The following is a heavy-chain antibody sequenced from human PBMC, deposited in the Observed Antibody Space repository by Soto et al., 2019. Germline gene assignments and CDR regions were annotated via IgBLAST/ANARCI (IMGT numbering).Heavy chain of an antibody. V-gene: IGHV3-23*01. CDR2: ISGSGGST. Sequence: EVQLLESGGGLVPPGGSLRLSCAASGFTFSSYAMSWVRQAPGKGLEWVSAISGSGGSTYYADSVKGRFTISRDNSKNTLYLQMNSLRAEDTAVYYCAKSGVMVRGVITYWGQGTLVTVSS. CDR3: AKSGVMVRGVITY. D-gene: IGHD3-10*01. CDR1: GFTFSSYA. J-gene: IGHJ4*02.